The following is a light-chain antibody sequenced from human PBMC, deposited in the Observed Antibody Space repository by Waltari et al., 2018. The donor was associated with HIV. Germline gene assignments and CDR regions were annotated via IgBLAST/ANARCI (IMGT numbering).Light chain of an antibody. CDR2: DAS. Sequence: ETVLTQSPATLSLSPGERATISCRASQSVGTYLAWYQQKPGQAPRLLIYDASNRATGIPARFSGSGSGTDFTLTISSLEAEDFAVYYCQQRSNWPPYTFGQGTKLEIK. CDR3: QQRSNWPPYT. V-gene: IGKV3-11*01. CDR1: QSVGTY. J-gene: IGKJ2*01.